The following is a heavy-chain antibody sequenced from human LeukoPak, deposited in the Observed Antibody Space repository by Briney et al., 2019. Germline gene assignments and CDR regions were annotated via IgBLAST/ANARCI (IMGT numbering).Heavy chain of an antibody. V-gene: IGHV1-3*01. D-gene: IGHD6-19*01. CDR2: INAGNGNT. J-gene: IGHJ3*02. CDR1: GYTFTSYA. CDR3: ARATIAVAKSAAFDI. Sequence: ASVKVSCKASGYTFTSYAMHWVRQAPGQRLEWMGWINAGNGNTKYSQKFQGRVTITRDTSASTAYMELSSLRSEDTAVYYCARATIAVAKSAAFDIWGQGTMVTVSS.